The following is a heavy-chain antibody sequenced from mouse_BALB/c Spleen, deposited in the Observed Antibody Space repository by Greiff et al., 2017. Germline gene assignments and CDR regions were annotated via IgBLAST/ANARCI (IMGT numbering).Heavy chain of an antibody. V-gene: IGHV1-63*02. CDR3: ARGDGYDEGFAY. CDR2: IYPGGGYT. Sequence: QVQLQQSGAELVRPGTSVKISCKASGYTFTNYWLGWVKQRPGHGLEWIGDIYPGGGYTNYNEKFKGKATLTADTSSSTAYMQLSSLTSEDSAVYFCARGDGYDEGFAYWGQGTLVTVSA. D-gene: IGHD2-2*01. CDR1: GYTFTNYW. J-gene: IGHJ3*01.